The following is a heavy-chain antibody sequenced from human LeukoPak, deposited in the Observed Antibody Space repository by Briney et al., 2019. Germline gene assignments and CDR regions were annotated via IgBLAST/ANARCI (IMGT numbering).Heavy chain of an antibody. J-gene: IGHJ4*02. V-gene: IGHV1-2*02. CDR1: GYTFTGYY. Sequence: ASVKVSCKASGYTFTGYYMHWVRQAPGQGLEWMGWINPNSGGTNYAQKFQGRVTMTRDTSISTAYMELSRLGSDDTAVYYCARSLLNCGGDCYAVDYWGQGTLVTVSS. CDR3: ARSLLNCGGDCYAVDY. D-gene: IGHD2-21*01. CDR2: INPNSGGT.